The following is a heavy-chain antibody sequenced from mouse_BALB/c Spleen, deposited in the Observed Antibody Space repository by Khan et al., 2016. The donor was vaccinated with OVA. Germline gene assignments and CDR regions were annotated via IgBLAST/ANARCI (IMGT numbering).Heavy chain of an antibody. D-gene: IGHD2-3*01. CDR2: IYPSDSYT. Sequence: QVQLQQPGTELVRPGASVKLSCKASGYTFTNYWINWVKQRPGQGLEWIGNIYPSDSYTNYHQKYKDKATLTGDKSSSTAYMQLSSPPSEDSAVYYCSRGGVDGSSFAYWGQGTLVTVSA. J-gene: IGHJ3*01. CDR1: GYTFTNYW. V-gene: IGHV1-69*02. CDR3: SRGGVDGSSFAY.